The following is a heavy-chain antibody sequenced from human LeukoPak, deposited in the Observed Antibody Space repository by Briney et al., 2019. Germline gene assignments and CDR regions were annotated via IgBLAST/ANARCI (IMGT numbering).Heavy chain of an antibody. J-gene: IGHJ4*02. V-gene: IGHV4-59*01. CDR2: IYYSGST. CDR1: GGSISSYY. D-gene: IGHD1-26*01. CDR3: ARGMEWELPEFDY. Sequence: SETLSLTCTVSGGSISSYYWSWIRQPPGKGLEWIGYIYYSGSTNYNPSLKSRVTISVDTSKNQFSLKLSSVTAADTAVYYCARGMEWELPEFDYWGQGTLVTVSS.